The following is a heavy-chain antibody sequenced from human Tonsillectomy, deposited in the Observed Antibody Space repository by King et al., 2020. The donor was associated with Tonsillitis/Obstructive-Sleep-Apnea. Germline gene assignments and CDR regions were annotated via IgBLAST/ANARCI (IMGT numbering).Heavy chain of an antibody. Sequence: VQLVESGGGLVQPGRSLRLSCAASGFTFDDYAVHWVRQAPGKGLEWVSGISWDSNNIGYADSVKGRFTISRDNAKNSLYLQMNSLRAEDTALYYCAKAPGPIVGVSVANLGQGVYYYMDVWGKGTTVTVS. D-gene: IGHD2-2*01. J-gene: IGHJ6*03. CDR2: ISWDSNNI. V-gene: IGHV3-9*01. CDR3: AKAPGPIVGVSVANLGQGVYYYMDV. CDR1: GFTFDDYA.